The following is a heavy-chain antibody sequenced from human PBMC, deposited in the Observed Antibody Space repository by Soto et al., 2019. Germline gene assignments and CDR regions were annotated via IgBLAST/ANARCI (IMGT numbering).Heavy chain of an antibody. CDR3: TRSPGGPFGELSDY. V-gene: IGHV3-49*03. J-gene: IGHJ4*02. D-gene: IGHD3-10*01. CDR1: GFTVGGYA. Sequence: LRLSCTASGFTVGGYAMSWFRQAPGKGLEWVGFIRSKAYGGTTEYAASVKGRFTISRDDSKSIAYLQMNSLKTEDTAVYYCTRSPGGPFGELSDYWGQGTLVTVSS. CDR2: IRSKAYGGTT.